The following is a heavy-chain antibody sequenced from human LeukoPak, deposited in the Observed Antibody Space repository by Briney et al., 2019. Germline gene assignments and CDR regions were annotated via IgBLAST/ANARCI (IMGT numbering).Heavy chain of an antibody. Sequence: PSETLSLTCTVSGGSISSGDYYWSWIRQPPGKGLEWIGYIYHSGSTHFNPSLKSRVTISVDTSKNQFSLKLSSVTAADTAVYFCARGPDSSGYYYFDYWGQGTLVTVSS. CDR1: GGSISSGDYY. D-gene: IGHD3-22*01. CDR3: ARGPDSSGYYYFDY. J-gene: IGHJ4*02. V-gene: IGHV4-30-4*01. CDR2: IYHSGST.